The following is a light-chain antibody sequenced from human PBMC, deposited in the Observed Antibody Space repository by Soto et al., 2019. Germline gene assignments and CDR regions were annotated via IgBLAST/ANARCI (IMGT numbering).Light chain of an antibody. CDR3: SSYTSSTTLSVV. CDR2: GVT. J-gene: IGLJ2*01. V-gene: IGLV2-14*01. CDR1: SSDVGGYNY. Sequence: QSVLTQPASVSGSPGQSITISCTGTSSDVGGYNYVSWYQQHPGKAPKLMIYGVTNRPSGVSNRFSGSKSGNTASLTISGLQAEDEADYYCSSYTSSTTLSVVGGGGTKLTVL.